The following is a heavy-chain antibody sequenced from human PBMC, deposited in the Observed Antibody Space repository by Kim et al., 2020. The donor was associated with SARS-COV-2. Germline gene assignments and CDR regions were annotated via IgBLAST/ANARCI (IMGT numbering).Heavy chain of an antibody. CDR2: IYSGGNT. CDR1: GFTVSSNY. D-gene: IGHD3-22*01. Sequence: GGSLRLSCAASGFTVSSNYMSWVRQAPGKGLEWVSFIYSGGNTYYADSVKGRFTISRDNSKNTLYVQMNSLRADDTAVYFCARGHISGYYYGMDVWGQGTTVTVSS. J-gene: IGHJ6*02. CDR3: ARGHISGYYYGMDV. V-gene: IGHV3-53*01.